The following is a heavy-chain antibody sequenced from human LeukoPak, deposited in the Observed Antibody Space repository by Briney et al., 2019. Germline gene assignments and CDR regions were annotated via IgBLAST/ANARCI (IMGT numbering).Heavy chain of an antibody. Sequence: PSETLSLTCTVSGGSISSYYWSWIRQPPGKGLEWIGYIYYSGSTNYNPSLKSRVTTSVDTSKNQFSLKLNSVTAADTAVYYCATDGMVRGPDAWFDSWGQGTLVTVSS. CDR2: IYYSGST. CDR1: GGSISSYY. CDR3: ATDGMVRGPDAWFDS. V-gene: IGHV4-59*12. D-gene: IGHD3-10*01. J-gene: IGHJ5*01.